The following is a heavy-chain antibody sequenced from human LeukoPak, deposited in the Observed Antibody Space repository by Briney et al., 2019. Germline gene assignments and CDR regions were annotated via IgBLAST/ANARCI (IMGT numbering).Heavy chain of an antibody. D-gene: IGHD3-22*01. CDR2: IKYDGTHK. Sequence: GGSLRLSCAASGFTFSIYWMSWVRQAPGKGLEWVANIKYDGTHKFYADSVKGRFTISRDNAKNSLFLEMNSLRADDTAVYFCASSHDSSGNDWGQGTLVTVSS. CDR3: ASSHDSSGND. J-gene: IGHJ4*02. V-gene: IGHV3-7*01. CDR1: GFTFSIYW.